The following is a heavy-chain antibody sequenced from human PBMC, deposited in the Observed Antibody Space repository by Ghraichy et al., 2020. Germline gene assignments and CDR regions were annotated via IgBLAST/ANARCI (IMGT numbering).Heavy chain of an antibody. CDR3: ARVRSPVDYYDSSGYFAPFDI. J-gene: IGHJ3*02. V-gene: IGHV1-69*13. Sequence: SVKVSCKASGGTFSSYAISWVRQAPGQGLEWMGGIIPIFGTANYAQKFQGRVTITADESTSTAYMELSSLRSEDTAVYYCARVRSPVDYYDSSGYFAPFDIWGQGTMVTVSS. D-gene: IGHD3-22*01. CDR1: GGTFSSYA. CDR2: IIPIFGTA.